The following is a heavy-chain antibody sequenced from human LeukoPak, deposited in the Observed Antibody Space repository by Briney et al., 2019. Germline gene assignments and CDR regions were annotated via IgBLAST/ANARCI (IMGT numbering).Heavy chain of an antibody. J-gene: IGHJ4*02. D-gene: IGHD1-26*01. CDR1: GFTFSSYA. Sequence: PGGSLRLSCAASGFTFSSYAMHWVRQAPGKGLEWVAVISYDGSNKYYADAVKGRFTISRDNSKNTLYFQMSSLRVEDTAVYYCVPFNSGARLDHWGQGTLVTVSS. CDR2: ISYDGSNK. V-gene: IGHV3-30*14. CDR3: VPFNSGARLDH.